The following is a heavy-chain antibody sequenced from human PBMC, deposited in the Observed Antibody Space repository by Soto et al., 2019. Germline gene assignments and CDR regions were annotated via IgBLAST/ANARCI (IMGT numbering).Heavy chain of an antibody. J-gene: IGHJ4*01. Sequence: GSLRLSCAASGLTVSSSYMSWVRQAPGKGLQWVSVIYSAGSTYYANSVKGRFTISRDISTNMVYLQMSSLTDEDTAVYYCARAREQEYSIAIFFDIWGHVAPFPVSS. CDR2: IYSAGST. CDR1: GLTVSSSY. V-gene: IGHV3-53*01. D-gene: IGHD5-18*01. CDR3: ARAREQEYSIAIFFDI.